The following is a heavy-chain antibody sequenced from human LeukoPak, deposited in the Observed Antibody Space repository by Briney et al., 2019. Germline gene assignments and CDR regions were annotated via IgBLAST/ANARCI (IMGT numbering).Heavy chain of an antibody. Sequence: SETLSLTCTVSGGYITSYYWSWIRQPPGKGLEYIGNIYYSGSTNYKLSLKSRVTISVDTSKNQFSLRLSSVTAADTAVYYCASFYQTYYFDYWGQGTLVTVSS. CDR3: ASFYQTYYFDY. J-gene: IGHJ4*02. CDR2: IYYSGST. D-gene: IGHD3-16*02. CDR1: GGYITSYY. V-gene: IGHV4-59*08.